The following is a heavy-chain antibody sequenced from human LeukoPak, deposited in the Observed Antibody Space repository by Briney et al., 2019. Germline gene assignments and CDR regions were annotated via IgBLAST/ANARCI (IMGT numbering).Heavy chain of an antibody. Sequence: SETLSLTCTVSGASISSYYWSWIRQPPGKGLGCSWYMFYSRSTNHHPSLQTRVTISLDTSKHHFSLQLSSVPAADTGVYYCARRTTITANGAFDLWGQGTMVRVPS. D-gene: IGHD5-18*01. CDR2: MFYSRST. J-gene: IGHJ3*01. CDR1: GASISSYY. V-gene: IGHV4-59*01. CDR3: ARRTTITANGAFDL.